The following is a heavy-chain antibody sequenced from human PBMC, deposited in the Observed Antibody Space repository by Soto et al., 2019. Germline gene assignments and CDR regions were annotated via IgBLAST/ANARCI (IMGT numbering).Heavy chain of an antibody. CDR2: ISPSGSP. Sequence: TLSLTCSVSGGSVNSGGYSCSWIRQPPGKGLEWIGFISPSGSPAYNPSLKSRVTISVDRSNNQISLEISSVTAADTAVYYCTRGVLAWGPGTLVTV. CDR1: GGSVNSGGYS. V-gene: IGHV4-30-2*01. J-gene: IGHJ5*02. CDR3: TRGVLA. D-gene: IGHD2-8*01.